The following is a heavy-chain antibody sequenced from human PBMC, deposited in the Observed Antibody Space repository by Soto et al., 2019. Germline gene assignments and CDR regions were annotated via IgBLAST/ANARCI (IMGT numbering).Heavy chain of an antibody. Sequence: ASVKVSCKASGDTFSTYTITWMRQAPGQGLEWMGGIRANNANTNYAQKLQGRVTMTTDTSTSTAYMELRSLRSDDTAVYYCARDLPTMDVWGQGTTVTVSS. CDR2: IRANNANT. CDR1: GDTFSTYT. J-gene: IGHJ6*02. V-gene: IGHV1-18*01. CDR3: ARDLPTMDV.